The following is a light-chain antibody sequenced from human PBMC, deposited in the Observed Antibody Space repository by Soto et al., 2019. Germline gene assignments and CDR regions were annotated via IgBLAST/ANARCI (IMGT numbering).Light chain of an antibody. CDR3: MQALQTPYT. J-gene: IGKJ2*01. CDR2: LGS. Sequence: DIVMTQSPLSLPVAPGEPASISCRSSQSLLHRNGYNYLDWYLQKPGQSPQLLIYLGSNRASGVPDRFSGSGSGTDFTLRVSRVEAEDVGVYYCMQALQTPYTFGQGTKLEIK. CDR1: QSLLHRNGYNY. V-gene: IGKV2-28*01.